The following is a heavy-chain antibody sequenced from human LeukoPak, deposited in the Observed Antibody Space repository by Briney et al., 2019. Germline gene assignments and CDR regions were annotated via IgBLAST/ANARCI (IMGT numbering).Heavy chain of an antibody. CDR1: GGSISSYY. CDR2: IYYSGST. Sequence: PSETLSLTCTVSGGSISSYYWSWIRQPPGKGLEWIGYIYYSGSTNYNPSLKSRVTISVDTSKNQFSLKLSSVTAADTAVYYCARRGYGSGSNNVYFDYWGQGTLVTVSS. CDR3: ARRGYGSGSNNVYFDY. J-gene: IGHJ4*02. D-gene: IGHD3-10*01. V-gene: IGHV4-59*08.